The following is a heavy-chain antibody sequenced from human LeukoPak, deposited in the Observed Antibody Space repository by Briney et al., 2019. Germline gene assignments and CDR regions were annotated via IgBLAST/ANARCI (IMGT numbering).Heavy chain of an antibody. V-gene: IGHV1-69*05. CDR1: GGTFSSYA. CDR3: ARVGTYYYDSSGYYWVGHAFDI. J-gene: IGHJ3*02. Sequence: SVKVSCKASGGTFSSYAISWVRQAPGQGLEWMGRIIPIFGTANYAQKLQGRVTITTDESTSTAYMELSSLRSEDTAVYYCARVGTYYYDSSGYYWVGHAFDIWGQGTMVTVSS. CDR2: IIPIFGTA. D-gene: IGHD3-22*01.